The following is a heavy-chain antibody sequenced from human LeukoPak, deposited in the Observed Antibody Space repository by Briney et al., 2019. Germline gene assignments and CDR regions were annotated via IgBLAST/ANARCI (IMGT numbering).Heavy chain of an antibody. J-gene: IGHJ4*02. D-gene: IGHD6-13*01. CDR1: GYTFTSYG. V-gene: IGHV1-18*01. CDR3: ARTSYSSTWHSDY. CDR2: ISGHNANT. Sequence: ASVKASCKASGYTFTSYGINWVRQAPGQGPKWVGWISGHNANTNYGRRFQGRVTMTTDTSTSTAYMELRSLTFDDTAIYYCARTSYSSTWHSDYWGQGTLVAVSS.